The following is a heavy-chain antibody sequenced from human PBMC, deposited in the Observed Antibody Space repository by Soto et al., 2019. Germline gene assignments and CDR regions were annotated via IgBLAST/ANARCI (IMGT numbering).Heavy chain of an antibody. CDR1: GFSLSTSGVG. CDR2: IYWDDDK. V-gene: IGHV2-5*02. D-gene: IGHD2-15*01. J-gene: IGHJ4*02. Sequence: SGPTLVNPTQTLTLTCTFSGFSLSTSGVGVGWIRQPPGKALECLALIYWDDDKRYSPSLKSRLSVTKDTSNNQVVLTMTNMDPVDSGTYFCAHRLCDSSCYWDVGFFDGSGQGARVTVAS. CDR3: AHRLCDSSCYWDVGFFDG.